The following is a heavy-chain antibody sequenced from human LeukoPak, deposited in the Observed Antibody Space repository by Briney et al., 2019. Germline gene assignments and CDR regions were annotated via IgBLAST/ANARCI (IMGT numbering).Heavy chain of an antibody. V-gene: IGHV3-30*04. J-gene: IGHJ3*02. Sequence: GGSLRLSCAASGFTFSSYAMHWVRQAPGKGLEWVAVISYDGSNKYYADSVKGRFTISRDNSKNPLYLQMNSLRAEDTAVYYCARESDAFDIWGQGTMVTVSS. CDR3: ARESDAFDI. CDR2: ISYDGSNK. CDR1: GFTFSSYA.